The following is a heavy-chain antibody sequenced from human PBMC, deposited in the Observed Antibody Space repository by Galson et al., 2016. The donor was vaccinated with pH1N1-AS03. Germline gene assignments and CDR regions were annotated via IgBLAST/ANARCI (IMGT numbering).Heavy chain of an antibody. CDR3: ARTGSNGWYYFDS. Sequence: SETLSLTCTVSGGSMSGYYWSWIRQSPERGLEWIGCVYYSGTPTYNPSLKSQVTISVDTSKNQFSLKLSSMTAADTAVYFCARTGSNGWYYFDSWGQGALVTVSS. J-gene: IGHJ4*02. CDR2: VYYSGTP. CDR1: GGSMSGYY. V-gene: IGHV4-59*01. D-gene: IGHD6-19*01.